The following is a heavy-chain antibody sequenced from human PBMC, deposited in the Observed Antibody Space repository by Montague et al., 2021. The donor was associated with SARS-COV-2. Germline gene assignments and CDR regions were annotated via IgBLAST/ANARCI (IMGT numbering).Heavy chain of an antibody. CDR2: RYYRSKWYN. Sequence: CAISGDSVASNRARWSWVRQSPERDFEWLGRRYYRSKWYNDYAVSVRGRVTINPDTSKNQFSLQLNSVTPENTAIYYCTSGREGNYNVVDVWGQGTTVTVSS. CDR1: GDSVASNRAR. CDR3: TSGREGNYNVVDV. J-gene: IGHJ6*02. D-gene: IGHD1-1*01. V-gene: IGHV6-1*01.